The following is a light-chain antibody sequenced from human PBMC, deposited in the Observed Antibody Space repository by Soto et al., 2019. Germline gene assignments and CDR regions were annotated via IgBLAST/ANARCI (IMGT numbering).Light chain of an antibody. J-gene: IGLJ2*01. CDR3: SSYTSSSTPV. Sequence: QSALTQPPSVSGSPGQSITISCTGTSSDVGGYNYVSWYQQHPGKAPKVMIYDVSNRPSGVSNRFSGSKSGNTASLTICGLQDEDEADYYCSSYTSSSTPVFGGGTKLTVL. CDR1: SSDVGGYNY. V-gene: IGLV2-14*01. CDR2: DVS.